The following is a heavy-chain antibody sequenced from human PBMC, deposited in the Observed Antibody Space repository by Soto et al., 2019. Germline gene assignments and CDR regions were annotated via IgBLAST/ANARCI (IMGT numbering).Heavy chain of an antibody. Sequence: PSETLSLTCTVSNGSLSSNYWSWIRQSPGKGLEWIGYVYYSGSTNYNPSLRSRVSISVDTSKNEFSPKLSSVTAADTGVYFCERCVVVPGAFFDYWGQGTQVTVSS. V-gene: IGHV4-59*01. CDR1: NGSLSSNY. J-gene: IGHJ4*02. D-gene: IGHD3-10*01. CDR3: ERCVVVPGAFFDY. CDR2: VYYSGST.